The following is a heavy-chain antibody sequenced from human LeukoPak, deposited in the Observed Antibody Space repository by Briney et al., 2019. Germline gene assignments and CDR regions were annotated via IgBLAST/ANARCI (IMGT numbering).Heavy chain of an antibody. CDR2: ISYDGSNK. CDR3: ARDHYGGKRSGFGY. Sequence: PGGSLRLSCAASGFTFSSYGMHWVRQAPGKGLEWVAVISYDGSNKYYADSVKGRFTISRDNAKNTLYLQMNSLRAEDTAVYYCARDHYGGKRSGFGYWGQGTLVTVSS. D-gene: IGHD4-23*01. J-gene: IGHJ4*02. CDR1: GFTFSSYG. V-gene: IGHV3-30*03.